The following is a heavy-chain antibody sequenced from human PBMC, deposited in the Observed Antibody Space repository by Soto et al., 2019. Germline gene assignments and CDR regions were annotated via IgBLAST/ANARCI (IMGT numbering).Heavy chain of an antibody. J-gene: IGHJ4*02. V-gene: IGHV3-53*01. CDR2: IYSGGST. CDR1: GFTVSSNY. D-gene: IGHD1-7*01. Sequence: GGSLRLSCAASGFTVSSNYMSWVRQAPGKGLEWVSVIYSGGSTYYADSVKGRFTISRDNSKNTLYLQMNSLRAEDTAVYYCASKRPPWNYIFDYWGQGTLVTVSS. CDR3: ASKRPPWNYIFDY.